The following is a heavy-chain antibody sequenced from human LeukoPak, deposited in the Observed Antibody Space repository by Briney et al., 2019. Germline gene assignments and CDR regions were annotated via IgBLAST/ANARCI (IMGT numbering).Heavy chain of an antibody. CDR2: VSHTGAT. D-gene: IGHD1-26*01. J-gene: IGHJ3*01. CDR3: ARDRRGSFYTFDL. V-gene: IGHV4-59*01. Sequence: KPSETLSLTCSVSGASINGYFWNWVRQTPEKRLDWIGCVSHTGATTSNPTLKSRVSITIDTSKSQISLTMTSVTAADSALYYCARDRRGSFYTFDLWGPGTIVSVS. CDR1: GASINGYF.